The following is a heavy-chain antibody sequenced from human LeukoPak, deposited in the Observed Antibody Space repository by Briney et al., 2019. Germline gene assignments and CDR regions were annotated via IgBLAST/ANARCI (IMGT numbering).Heavy chain of an antibody. Sequence: ASVKVSCKASGYTFTGYYMHWVRQAPGQGLEWMGWINPNSGGTNYAQKFQGRVTMTRDTSISTAYMELSRLRSDDTAVYYCARDLFTTKKSLGPTDSGSSLDYWGQGTLVTVSS. V-gene: IGHV1-2*02. CDR2: INPNSGGT. J-gene: IGHJ4*02. CDR3: ARDLFTTKKSLGPTDSGSSLDY. D-gene: IGHD1-26*01. CDR1: GYTFTGYY.